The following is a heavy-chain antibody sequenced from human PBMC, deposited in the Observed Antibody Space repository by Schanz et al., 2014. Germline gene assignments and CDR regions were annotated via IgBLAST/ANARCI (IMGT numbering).Heavy chain of an antibody. V-gene: IGHV3-23*04. CDR2: MSGSGSTA. CDR3: ARDAVALVPEYVMGV. CDR1: GFTFFGSFA. Sequence: EVQLVESGGGLVQPRGSLRLSCVASGFTFFGSFAMSWVRQAPGKGLEWVSGMSGSGSTADYADSVKGRFTISRDNSRKTLNLQRNSLRADDTAVYYCARDAVALVPEYVMGVWGKGTPVTVSS. J-gene: IGHJ6*03. D-gene: IGHD2-15*01.